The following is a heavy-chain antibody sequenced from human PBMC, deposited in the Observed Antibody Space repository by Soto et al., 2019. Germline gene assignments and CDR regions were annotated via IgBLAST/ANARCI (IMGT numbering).Heavy chain of an antibody. CDR2: IYDSGST. J-gene: IGHJ6*02. V-gene: IGHV4-30-2*01. D-gene: IGHD6-6*01. Sequence: PSETLSLTCAVSGDSISRGGYSWTWIRQPPGKALEWIGNIYDSGSTSYNPSLKSRVTMSVDTSKNQFSLRLTSLTAADTAVYFCARGSSSYYDYGMDVWGQGTTVTVSS. CDR1: GDSISRGGYS. CDR3: ARGSSSYYDYGMDV.